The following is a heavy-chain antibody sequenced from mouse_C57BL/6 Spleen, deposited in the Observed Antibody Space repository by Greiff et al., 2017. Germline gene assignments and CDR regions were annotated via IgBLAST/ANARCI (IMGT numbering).Heavy chain of an antibody. J-gene: IGHJ4*01. Sequence: QVQLQQSGPELVKPGASVKLSCKASGYTFTSYDINWVKQRPGQGLEWIGWIYPRDGSTKYNEKFKGKATLTVDTSSSTAYMELHSLTSEDSAVYFCAAGDYDGVPYAMDYWGQGTSVTVSS. V-gene: IGHV1-85*01. CDR3: AAGDYDGVPYAMDY. CDR1: GYTFTSYD. CDR2: IYPRDGST. D-gene: IGHD2-4*01.